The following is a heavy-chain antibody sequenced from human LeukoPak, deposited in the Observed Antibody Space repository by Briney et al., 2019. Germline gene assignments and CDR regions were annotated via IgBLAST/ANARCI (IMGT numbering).Heavy chain of an antibody. V-gene: IGHV3-23*01. CDR3: AKLVSGWYDD. CDR2: INGGGSTT. CDR1: GFTFSSYD. D-gene: IGHD6-19*01. Sequence: GGSLRLSCAASGFTFSSYDMSWVRQAPGKGLEWVSAINGGGSTTYYADSVKGRFTISRDYSKNTLYLQMNGLRAGDTALYYCAKLVSGWYDDWGQGTLATVSS. J-gene: IGHJ5*02.